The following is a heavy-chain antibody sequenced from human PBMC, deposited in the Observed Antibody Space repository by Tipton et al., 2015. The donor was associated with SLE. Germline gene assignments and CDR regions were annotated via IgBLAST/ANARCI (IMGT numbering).Heavy chain of an antibody. V-gene: IGHV3-30-3*01. D-gene: IGHD1-1*01. Sequence: SLRLSCAASGFTFSSYAMHWVRQAPGKGLEWVAVISYDGSNKYYADSVKGRFTISRDNSKNTLYLQMNSLRAEDTAVYYCARALDYWYFDLWGRGTLVTVSS. CDR3: ARALDYWYFDL. J-gene: IGHJ2*01. CDR2: ISYDGSNK. CDR1: GFTFSSYA.